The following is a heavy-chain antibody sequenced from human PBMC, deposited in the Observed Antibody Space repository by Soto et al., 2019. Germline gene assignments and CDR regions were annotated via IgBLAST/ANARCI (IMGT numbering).Heavy chain of an antibody. J-gene: IGHJ6*02. V-gene: IGHV3-30-3*01. D-gene: IGHD5-12*01. CDR1: GFTFSSYA. Sequence: GGSLRLSCAASGFTFSSYAMHWVRQAPGKGLEWVAVISYDGSNKYYADSVKGRFTISRDNSKNTLYLQMNSLRAEDTAVYYCARDLTRRDGYNPERYYYYYGMDVWGQGTTVTVSS. CDR2: ISYDGSNK. CDR3: ARDLTRRDGYNPERYYYYYGMDV.